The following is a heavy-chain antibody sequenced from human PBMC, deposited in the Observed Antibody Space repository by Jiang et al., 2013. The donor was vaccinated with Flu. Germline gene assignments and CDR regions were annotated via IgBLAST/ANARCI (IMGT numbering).Heavy chain of an antibody. V-gene: IGHV4-59*01. CDR2: ISYSGST. Sequence: LLKPSETLSLTCTVSGGAISSYYWSWIRQPPGKGLEWIGYISYSGSTNYNPSLKSRLTISVDTSKNQFSLKLSSVTAADTAVYYCAKWGGYCSNNVCYLGEPFDYWGQGTLVTVSS. CDR3: AKWGGYCSNNVCYLGEPFDY. D-gene: IGHD2-2*01. J-gene: IGHJ4*02. CDR1: GGAISSYY.